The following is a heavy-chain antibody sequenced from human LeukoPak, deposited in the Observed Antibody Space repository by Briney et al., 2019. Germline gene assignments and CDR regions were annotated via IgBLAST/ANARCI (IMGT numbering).Heavy chain of an antibody. V-gene: IGHV3-7*01. Sequence: GGSLRLSCEASGFTFSSYWMSWVRQAPGKGLEWVANINQDGSLTYYMDSVKGRFAISRDNAKNSLYLQMNSLRGEDTAVYYCASGYAGGWSSFHYWGQGTLVTVSA. CDR3: ASGYAGGWSSFHY. J-gene: IGHJ4*02. D-gene: IGHD6-19*01. CDR2: INQDGSLT. CDR1: GFTFSSYW.